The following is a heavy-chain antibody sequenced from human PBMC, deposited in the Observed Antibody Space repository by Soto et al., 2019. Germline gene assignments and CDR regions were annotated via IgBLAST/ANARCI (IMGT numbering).Heavy chain of an antibody. CDR3: TRPLYRGRYSDYYFDY. V-gene: IGHV3-30-3*01. CDR1: GITFSSYA. Sequence: PGGSLRLSCGASGITFSSYAMHWVRQAPGKGLEWVAVISNDGSMKFYADSVKGRFTISRDDSKNSVYLQMNSLRTEDTAVYYCTRPLYRGRYSDYYFDYWGQGTRVTVSS. CDR2: ISNDGSMK. J-gene: IGHJ4*02. D-gene: IGHD1-26*01.